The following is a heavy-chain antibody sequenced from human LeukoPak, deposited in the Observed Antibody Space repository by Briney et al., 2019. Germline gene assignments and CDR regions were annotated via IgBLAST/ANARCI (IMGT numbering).Heavy chain of an antibody. CDR3: ARGRHYYDSSVNRGADY. V-gene: IGHV3-48*01. CDR1: GFSFXSYX. J-gene: IGHJ4*02. CDR2: IXSSTTTI. Sequence: GFSFXSYXXXWVRQAPGKGLXXVXYIXSSTTTILYADSVKGRFTISRDNAKNSLYLQMDSLRAEDTAVYYCARGRHYYDSSVNRGADYWGQGTLVTVSS. D-gene: IGHD3-22*01.